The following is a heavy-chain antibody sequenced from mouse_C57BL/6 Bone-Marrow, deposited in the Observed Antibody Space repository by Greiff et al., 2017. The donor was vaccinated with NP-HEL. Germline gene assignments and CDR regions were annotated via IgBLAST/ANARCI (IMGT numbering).Heavy chain of an antibody. CDR3: ARHEEGFYDGYFHFDY. V-gene: IGHV1-53*01. CDR2: INPSNGGT. CDR1: GYTFTSYW. D-gene: IGHD2-3*01. Sequence: QVQLQQPGTELVKPGASVKLSCKASGYTFTSYWMHWVKQRPGQGLEWIGNINPSNGGTNYNEKFKSKATLTVDKSSSTAYMQLSSLTSEDSAVYYCARHEEGFYDGYFHFDYWGQGTTLTVSS. J-gene: IGHJ2*01.